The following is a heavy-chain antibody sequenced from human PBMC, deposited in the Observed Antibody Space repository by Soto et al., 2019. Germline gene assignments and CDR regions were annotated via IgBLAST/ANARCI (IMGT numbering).Heavy chain of an antibody. D-gene: IGHD6-19*01. CDR1: GYAFSAHG. CDR2: FAASNGNT. J-gene: IGHJ4*02. Sequence: QVQLVQSGAEVKRPGASVKVACKASGYAFSAHGITWVRQAPDQGLGWMGWFAASNGNTKYALGLQGRVTLTTDTSTSTAYMEVRSLRPDDTAVYYCVRDRSSEHYLKRLDYWGQGTLVTVSS. CDR3: VRDRSSEHYLKRLDY. V-gene: IGHV1-18*01.